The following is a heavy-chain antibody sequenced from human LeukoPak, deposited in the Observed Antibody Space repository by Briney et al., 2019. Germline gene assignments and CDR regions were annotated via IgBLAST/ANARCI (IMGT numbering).Heavy chain of an antibody. CDR3: ARVGYYDSSGYYPSDAFDI. J-gene: IGHJ3*02. CDR1: GGSISSYY. D-gene: IGHD3-22*01. CDR2: IYYSGST. Sequence: SETLSLTRTVSGGSISSYYWSWIRQPPGKGLEWIGYIYYSGSTNYNPSLKSRVTISVDTSKNQFSLKLSSVTAADTAVYYCARVGYYDSSGYYPSDAFDIGGQGTMVTVSS. V-gene: IGHV4-59*01.